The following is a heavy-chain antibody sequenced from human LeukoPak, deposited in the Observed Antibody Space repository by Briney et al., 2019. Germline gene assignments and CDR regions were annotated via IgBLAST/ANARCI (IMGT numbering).Heavy chain of an antibody. CDR1: GLSFSSYA. Sequence: GGSLRLSCAASGLSFSSYAMSWVRQAPGKGLEWVSSISSSSSYIYYADSVKGRFTISRDNAKNSLYLQMNSLRAEDTAVYYCARAPYYYDSSGWFDYWGQGTLVTVSS. D-gene: IGHD3-22*01. CDR2: ISSSSSYI. J-gene: IGHJ4*02. CDR3: ARAPYYYDSSGWFDY. V-gene: IGHV3-21*01.